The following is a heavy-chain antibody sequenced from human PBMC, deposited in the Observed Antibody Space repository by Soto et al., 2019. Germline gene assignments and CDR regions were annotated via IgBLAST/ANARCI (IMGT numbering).Heavy chain of an antibody. V-gene: IGHV4-59*08. Sequence: PSETLSLTCTVSGGSIRSYYWSWIRQPPGKGLEWIGYIYYSGSTKYNPSLKSRVTISVDSSKNQFSLKLDSVTAADTAVYYCARLGGYPKAFDYWGQGTLVTVSS. CDR3: ARLGGYPKAFDY. D-gene: IGHD3-22*01. CDR2: IYYSGST. J-gene: IGHJ4*02. CDR1: GGSIRSYY.